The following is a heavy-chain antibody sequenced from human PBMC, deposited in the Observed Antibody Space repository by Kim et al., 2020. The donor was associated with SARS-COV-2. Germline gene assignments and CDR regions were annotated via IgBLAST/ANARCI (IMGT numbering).Heavy chain of an antibody. Sequence: GSTYYNPSLKGRVTISVDTSKNQFSLKLSSVTAADTAVYYCARDWDGMDVWGQGTTVTVSS. V-gene: IGHV4-31*02. D-gene: IGHD3-16*01. CDR2: GST. CDR3: ARDWDGMDV. J-gene: IGHJ6*02.